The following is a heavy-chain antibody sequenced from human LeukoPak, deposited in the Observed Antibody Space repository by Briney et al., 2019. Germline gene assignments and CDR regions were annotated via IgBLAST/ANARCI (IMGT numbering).Heavy chain of an antibody. V-gene: IGHV3-30*18. CDR2: ISYDGSNK. J-gene: IGHJ4*02. CDR1: GLTFSSYG. D-gene: IGHD2-15*01. Sequence: GGSLRLSCAASGLTFSSYGMHWVRQAPGKGLEWVAVISYDGSNKYYADSVKGRFTISRDNSKNTLYLQMNSLRAEDTAVYYCAKGGLIVYWGQGTLVTVSS. CDR3: AKGGLIVY.